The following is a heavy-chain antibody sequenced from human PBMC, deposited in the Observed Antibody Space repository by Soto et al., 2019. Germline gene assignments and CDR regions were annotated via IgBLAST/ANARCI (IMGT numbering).Heavy chain of an antibody. D-gene: IGHD6-19*01. J-gene: IGHJ5*02. CDR2: IYTSGST. Sequence: PSETLSLTCAVSGYSIGRGYYWGWVRQPAGKGLEWIGRIYTSGSTNYNPSLKSRVTMSVDTSKNQFSLKLSSVTAADTAVYYCARAVPTWLDWFDPWGQGTLVTVSS. V-gene: IGHV4-4*07. CDR1: GYSIGRGYY. CDR3: ARAVPTWLDWFDP.